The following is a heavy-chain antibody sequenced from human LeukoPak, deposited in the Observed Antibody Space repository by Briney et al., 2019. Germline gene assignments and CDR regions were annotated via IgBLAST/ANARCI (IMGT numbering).Heavy chain of an antibody. CDR1: GFTFSSYA. D-gene: IGHD2-2*01. Sequence: GGSLRLSCAASGFTFSSYAMHWVRQAPGKGLEWVAVISYDGSNKYYADSVKGRFTISRENAKTSLDLQMNSLRAEDTAVYFCARKALGGSSDHDAFDIWGQGTMVTVSS. CDR3: ARKALGGSSDHDAFDI. V-gene: IGHV3-30-3*01. J-gene: IGHJ3*02. CDR2: ISYDGSNK.